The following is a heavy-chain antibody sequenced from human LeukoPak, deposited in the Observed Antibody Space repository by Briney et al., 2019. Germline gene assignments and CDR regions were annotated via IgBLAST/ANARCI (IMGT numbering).Heavy chain of an antibody. Sequence: SETLSLTCTVSGGSISSTTYYWGWIRQPPGKGLEWIGSIYYSGSTYYNPSLKSRVTISVDTSRNQFSLKLSSVTAADTAVYYCARRVGATTKIFDYWGQGTLVTVSS. J-gene: IGHJ4*02. D-gene: IGHD1-26*01. CDR1: GGSISSTTYY. CDR2: IYYSGST. CDR3: ARRVGATTKIFDY. V-gene: IGHV4-39*01.